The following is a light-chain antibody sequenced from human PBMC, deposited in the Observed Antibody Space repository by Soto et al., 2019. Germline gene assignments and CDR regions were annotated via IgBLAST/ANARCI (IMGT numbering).Light chain of an antibody. CDR3: CSFAGSRTYV. J-gene: IGLJ1*01. V-gene: IGLV2-23*01. CDR1: SSDVGTYNL. CDR2: EGS. Sequence: QSALTQPASVSGSPGQSIIISCTGTSSDVGTYNLVSWYQQHPGKAPKVMIYEGSKRPSGVSNRFSGSKSGNTASLTISGLQAEDEADYYCCSFAGSRTYVFGTGTKLTVL.